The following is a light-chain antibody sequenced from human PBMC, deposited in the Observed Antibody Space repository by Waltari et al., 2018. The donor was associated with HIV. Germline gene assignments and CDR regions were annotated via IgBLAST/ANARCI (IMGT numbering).Light chain of an antibody. V-gene: IGLV1-51*01. CDR3: GTWDSSLSAVV. J-gene: IGLJ2*01. CDR2: DNK. Sequence: QSVLTQPPSVSAAPGQMVTISCSGSSSNIGRTYVSWYQHLPGTAPKLLIYDNKERPSGIPDRFSASKSGTSVALDITGLQTGDEGDYYCGTWDSSLSAVVFGGGTKLTVL. CDR1: SSNIGRTY.